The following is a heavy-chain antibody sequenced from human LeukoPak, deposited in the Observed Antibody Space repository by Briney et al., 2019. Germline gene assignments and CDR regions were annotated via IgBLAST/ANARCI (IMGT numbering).Heavy chain of an antibody. Sequence: ASVKVSCKASGGTFSSYAISWVRQAPGQGLEWMGIINPSGGSTSYAQKFQGRVTMTRDTSTSTVYMELSSLRSEDTAVYYCARDKLGCSSTSCSNYWGQGTLVTVSS. V-gene: IGHV1-46*01. CDR1: GGTFSSYA. CDR2: INPSGGST. J-gene: IGHJ4*02. CDR3: ARDKLGCSSTSCSNY. D-gene: IGHD2-2*01.